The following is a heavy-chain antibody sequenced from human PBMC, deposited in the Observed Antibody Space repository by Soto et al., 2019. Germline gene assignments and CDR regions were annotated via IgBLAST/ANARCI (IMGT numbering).Heavy chain of an antibody. CDR3: AAPGGTMDTAMVHWFDP. D-gene: IGHD5-18*01. CDR2: IIPIFGTA. CDR1: GGTFSSYA. J-gene: IGHJ5*02. Sequence: SVKVYCKASGGTFSSYAISRVRQAPGQGLEWMRGIIPIFGTANYAQKFQGRVTITADESTSTAYMELSSLRSEDTAVYYCAAPGGTMDTAMVHWFDPWGQGTLVTVFS. V-gene: IGHV1-69*13.